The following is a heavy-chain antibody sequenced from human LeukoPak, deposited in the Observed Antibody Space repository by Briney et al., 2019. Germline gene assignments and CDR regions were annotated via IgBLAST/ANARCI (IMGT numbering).Heavy chain of an antibody. CDR2: ISYDGSNK. Sequence: PGGSLRLSCAASGFTFSSYGMHWVRQAPGKGLEWVAVISYDGSNKYYADSVKGRFTISRDNSKNTLYLQMNSLRAEETAVYYCAKGSEFGDYFDYWGQGTLVTVSS. D-gene: IGHD3-10*01. CDR1: GFTFSSYG. J-gene: IGHJ4*02. V-gene: IGHV3-30*18. CDR3: AKGSEFGDYFDY.